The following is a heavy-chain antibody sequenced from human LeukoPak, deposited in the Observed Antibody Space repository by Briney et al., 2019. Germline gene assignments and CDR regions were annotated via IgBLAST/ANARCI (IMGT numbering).Heavy chain of an antibody. V-gene: IGHV4-34*01. D-gene: IGHD5-24*01. CDR3: ARGRSRWLQSYFDY. CDR1: GGSFSGYY. CDR2: INHSGST. Sequence: SETLSLTCAVYGGSFSGYYWSWIRQPPGKGLEWIGEINHSGSTNYNPSLKSRVTISVDTSKNQFSLKLSSVTAADMAVYYCARGRSRWLQSYFDYWGQGTLVTVSS. J-gene: IGHJ4*02.